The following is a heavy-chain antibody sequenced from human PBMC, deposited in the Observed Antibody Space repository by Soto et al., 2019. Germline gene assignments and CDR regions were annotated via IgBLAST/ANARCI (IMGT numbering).Heavy chain of an antibody. Sequence: VQLVQSGSEVKRPGASVKVSCKASGYTFADYGISWVRQAPGQGLEWMGWISTYNSHTNYAQNVQGRVTLTTDTSTNTAYMELRSLRSDDTAVYYCAREWQQLGQGDYYYYAMDVWGQGTTVTVSS. CDR3: AREWQQLGQGDYYYYAMDV. J-gene: IGHJ6*02. V-gene: IGHV1-18*01. CDR1: GYTFADYG. D-gene: IGHD6-13*01. CDR2: ISTYNSHT.